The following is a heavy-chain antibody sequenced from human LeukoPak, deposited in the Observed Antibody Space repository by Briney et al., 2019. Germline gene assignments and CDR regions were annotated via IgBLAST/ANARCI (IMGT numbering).Heavy chain of an antibody. J-gene: IGHJ4*02. Sequence: SETLSLTCTVSGGSISSYYWSWIRQPPGKGLEWIGHIYYSGSTNYNPSLKSRVTISVDTSKNQFSLKLSSVTAADTAVYYCARRIAAAGTNYDYWGQGTLVTVSS. CDR1: GGSISSYY. D-gene: IGHD6-13*01. CDR3: ARRIAAAGTNYDY. CDR2: IYYSGST. V-gene: IGHV4-59*08.